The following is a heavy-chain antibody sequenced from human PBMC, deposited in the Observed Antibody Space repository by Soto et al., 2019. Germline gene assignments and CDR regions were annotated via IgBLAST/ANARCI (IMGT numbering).Heavy chain of an antibody. V-gene: IGHV3-30-3*01. J-gene: IGHJ4*02. CDR3: ARSHTLDYGDYVVGYYFDY. Sequence: QVQLVESGGGVVQPGRSLRLSCAASGFTFSSYAMHWVRQAPGKGLEWVTVISYDGSNKYYADSVKGRFTISRDNSKNTVYPQMNSLRAEDTAVYYCARSHTLDYGDYVVGYYFDYWGQGTLVTVSS. CDR1: GFTFSSYA. CDR2: ISYDGSNK. D-gene: IGHD4-17*01.